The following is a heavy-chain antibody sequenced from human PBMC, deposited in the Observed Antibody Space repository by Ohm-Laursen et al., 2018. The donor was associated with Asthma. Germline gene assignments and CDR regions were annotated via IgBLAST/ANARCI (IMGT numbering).Heavy chain of an antibody. CDR2: ISAYNGNT. CDR1: GYTFTSYG. V-gene: IGHV1-18*01. J-gene: IGHJ4*02. CDR3: ARVFVYSGSYYYFDY. Sequence: ASVKVSCKASGYTFTSYGISWVRQAPGQGLEWMGWISAYNGNTNYAQKLQGRVTMTTDTSTSTAYMELRSLRSDDTAVYYCARVFVYSGSYYYFDYWGQGTLVTVSS. D-gene: IGHD1-26*01.